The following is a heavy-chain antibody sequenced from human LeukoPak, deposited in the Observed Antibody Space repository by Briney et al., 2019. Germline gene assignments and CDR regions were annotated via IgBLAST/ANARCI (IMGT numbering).Heavy chain of an antibody. CDR1: GFTFNKFW. V-gene: IGHV3-7*01. Sequence: PGGSLRLSCAASGFTFNKFWMSWVRQAPGKGLEWVANIKHDGRDKYYVDSVKGRFTISRDNAKNALYLQMSSLRVEDTAVYYCAREDIGMTGPPFDFWGQGSLVIVSS. CDR2: IKHDGRDK. CDR3: AREDIGMTGPPFDF. D-gene: IGHD5-12*01. J-gene: IGHJ4*02.